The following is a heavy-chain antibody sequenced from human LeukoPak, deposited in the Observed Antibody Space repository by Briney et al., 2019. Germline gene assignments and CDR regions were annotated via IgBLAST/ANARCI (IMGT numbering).Heavy chain of an antibody. V-gene: IGHV3-21*01. D-gene: IGHD4/OR15-4a*01. Sequence: GGSLKLSCAASGFTFSSYNMNWVRQAPGKGLEWVSSISSGSSYIYYADSVKGRFTISRDNAKNSLYLQMNSLRAEDTALYYCARYGGNAFDVWGQGTMVTVSS. CDR2: ISSGSSYI. CDR3: ARYGGNAFDV. CDR1: GFTFSSYN. J-gene: IGHJ3*01.